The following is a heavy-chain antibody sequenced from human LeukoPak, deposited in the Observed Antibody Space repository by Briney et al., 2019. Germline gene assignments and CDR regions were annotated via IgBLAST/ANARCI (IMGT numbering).Heavy chain of an antibody. V-gene: IGHV1-2*02. Sequence: ASVKVSCKASGYTFSGYYIHWVRQAPGQGLEWMGWMNPNSDATNNAQKFQGRVTLSRDTSISTAYMELRKLRSDDTAVYYCARSGITTIPNFDYWGQGTLVTVSS. D-gene: IGHD1/OR15-1a*01. CDR2: MNPNSDAT. CDR3: ARSGITTIPNFDY. J-gene: IGHJ4*02. CDR1: GYTFSGYY.